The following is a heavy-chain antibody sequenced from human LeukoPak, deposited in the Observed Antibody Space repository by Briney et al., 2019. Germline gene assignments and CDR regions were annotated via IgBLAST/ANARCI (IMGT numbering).Heavy chain of an antibody. Sequence: GGSLRLSCSASGFTFSSYNMHWVRQAPGKGLEYVSVISSNGGSTYYPDSVKGRFTISGDNSRNTLYLQMSSLRADDTAVYYCVKPYESWGQGTLVTVSS. CDR1: GFTFSSYN. V-gene: IGHV3-64D*08. CDR3: VKPYES. D-gene: IGHD3-22*01. J-gene: IGHJ5*02. CDR2: ISSNGGST.